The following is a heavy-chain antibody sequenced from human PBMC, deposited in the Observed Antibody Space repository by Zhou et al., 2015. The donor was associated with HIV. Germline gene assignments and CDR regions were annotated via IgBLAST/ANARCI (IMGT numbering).Heavy chain of an antibody. CDR2: ISSDGGNK. J-gene: IGHJ4*02. Sequence: QVQLVESGGGVVQPERSLRLSCAASGFTFSSHGIHWVRQAPGKGLEWVGVISSDGGNKYYSDSVKGRFTISRDNSKKTLYLQMNSLRVEDTAVYYCANSDDSAANNWGQGTLVTVSS. D-gene: IGHD3-22*01. V-gene: IGHV3-30*18. CDR1: GFTFSSHG. CDR3: ANSDDSAANN.